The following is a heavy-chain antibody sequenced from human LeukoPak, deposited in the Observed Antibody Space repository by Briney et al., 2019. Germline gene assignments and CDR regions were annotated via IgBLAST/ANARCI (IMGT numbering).Heavy chain of an antibody. D-gene: IGHD1-26*01. Sequence: ASVKVSCKASGYTFTGYYMHWVRQAPGQGLEWMGWINPNSGGTNYAQKFQGRVTMTRDTSISTAYMELSRLRSDDTAVYYCARSIVGATTRLDYWGQGTLVTVSS. CDR2: INPNSGGT. V-gene: IGHV1-2*02. CDR1: GYTFTGYY. J-gene: IGHJ4*02. CDR3: ARSIVGATTRLDY.